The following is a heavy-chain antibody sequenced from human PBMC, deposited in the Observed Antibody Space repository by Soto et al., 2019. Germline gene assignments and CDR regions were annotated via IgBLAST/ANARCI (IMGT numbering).Heavy chain of an antibody. CDR1: VFTFSSYG. Sequence: QGQLVESGGGEVQPGRSRRLSCAASVFTFSSYGRHWVRQAPGKGLEWVAVISYDGSNKYYVDSVKGRFTIYRDNSKNTLYLQMNSLRAEDTDVYYCAKDFCEPSYYFDYCGQGTQVTVSS. J-gene: IGHJ4*02. CDR3: AKDFCEPSYYFDY. CDR2: ISYDGSNK. V-gene: IGHV3-30*18.